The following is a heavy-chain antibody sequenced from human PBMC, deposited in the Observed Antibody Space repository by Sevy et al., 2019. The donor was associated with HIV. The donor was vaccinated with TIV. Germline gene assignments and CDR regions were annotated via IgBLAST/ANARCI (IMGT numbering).Heavy chain of an antibody. J-gene: IGHJ6*02. CDR3: ARSLADYYYGIDV. V-gene: IGHV4-59*01. CDR1: GASISSYY. Sequence: SETLSLTCTVSGASISSYYWSWIRQPPGKGLEWVGYIYYNGRTNYNPSLKSRVTISVDTSKNQFSLKLISVTAADTAVYYCARSLADYYYGIDVWGQGTTVTVSS. CDR2: IYYNGRT.